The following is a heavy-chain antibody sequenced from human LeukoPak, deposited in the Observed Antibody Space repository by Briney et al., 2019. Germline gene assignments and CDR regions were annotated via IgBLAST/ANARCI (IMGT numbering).Heavy chain of an antibody. CDR3: ASTNYYDSSGFSNWFDP. D-gene: IGHD3-22*01. J-gene: IGHJ5*02. Sequence: GGSLRLSCAASGFTFSNYEMNWVRQAPGKGLEWVSYISSSGSIYYADSVKGRFTISTDNSKQSLYLQMNSLRAEDTAIYYCASTNYYDSSGFSNWFDPWGQGTLVTVSS. V-gene: IGHV3-48*03. CDR2: ISSSGSI. CDR1: GFTFSNYE.